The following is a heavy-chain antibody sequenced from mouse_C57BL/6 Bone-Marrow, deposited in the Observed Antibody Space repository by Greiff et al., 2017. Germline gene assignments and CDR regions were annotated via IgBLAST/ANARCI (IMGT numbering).Heavy chain of an antibody. Sequence: EVQLQESGPGLVKPSQSLSLTCSVTGYSITSGYYWNWIRQFPGNKLEWMGYISYDGSNNYNPSLKNRISITRDTSKNQFFLKLNSVTTEDTATYYCARGWSLLRFAYWGQGTLVTVSA. CDR2: ISYDGSN. V-gene: IGHV3-6*01. J-gene: IGHJ3*01. D-gene: IGHD2-3*01. CDR3: ARGWSLLRFAY. CDR1: GYSITSGYY.